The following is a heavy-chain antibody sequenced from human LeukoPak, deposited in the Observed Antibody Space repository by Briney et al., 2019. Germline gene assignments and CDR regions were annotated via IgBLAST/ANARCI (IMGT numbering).Heavy chain of an antibody. V-gene: IGHV4-34*01. CDR3: VRGIVVVPAAFDY. J-gene: IGHJ4*02. CDR1: GGSFSGYY. CDR2: INHNGST. D-gene: IGHD2-2*01. Sequence: PSETLSLTCAVYGGSFSGYYWSWIRQPPGKGLEWIGEINHNGSTNYNPSLKSRVTISVDTSKNQFSLKLSSVTAADTAVYYCVRGIVVVPAAFDYWGQGTLVTVSS.